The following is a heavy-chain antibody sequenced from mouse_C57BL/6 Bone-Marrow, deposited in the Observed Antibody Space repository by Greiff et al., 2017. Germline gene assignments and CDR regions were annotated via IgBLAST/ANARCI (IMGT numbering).Heavy chain of an antibody. Sequence: EVKLLESGGDLVKPGGSLKLSCAASGFTFSSYGMPWVRQTPDKRLEWVATISSGGSYTYYPDSVKGRFTISRDNAKNTLYLQMSRLKSEDTAMYYCARRGYYDAMDYWGQGTSGTVSS. CDR3: ARRGYYDAMDY. CDR2: ISSGGSYT. CDR1: GFTFSSYG. V-gene: IGHV5-6*02. J-gene: IGHJ4*01.